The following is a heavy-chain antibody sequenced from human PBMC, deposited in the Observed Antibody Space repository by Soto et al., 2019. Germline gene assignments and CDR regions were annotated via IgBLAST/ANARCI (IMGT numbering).Heavy chain of an antibody. V-gene: IGHV3-33*01. CDR3: ARAIAAADGMDV. J-gene: IGHJ6*02. CDR1: GFTFSSYG. Sequence: PGGSLRLSCAASGFTFSSYGMHWVRQAPGKGLEWVAVIWYDGSNKYYADSVKGRFTISRDNSKNTLYLQMNSLRAEDTAVYYCARAIAAADGMDVWGQGTTVTVSS. CDR2: IWYDGSNK. D-gene: IGHD6-13*01.